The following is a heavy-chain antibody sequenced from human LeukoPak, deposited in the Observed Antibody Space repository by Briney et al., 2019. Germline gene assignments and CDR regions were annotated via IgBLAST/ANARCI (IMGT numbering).Heavy chain of an antibody. CDR2: LSGGSDHI. J-gene: IGHJ4*02. CDR1: GFTFSSYN. Sequence: GGSLRLSCAASGFTFSSYNMYWVRQAPGQGLEWVSSLSGGSDHIYYADPVKGRFTISRDNSKNTLYLQMNSLRAEDTAVYSCAKDAYSSSWQGDIDYWGQGTLVTVSS. CDR3: AKDAYSSSWQGDIDY. V-gene: IGHV3-21*01. D-gene: IGHD6-13*01.